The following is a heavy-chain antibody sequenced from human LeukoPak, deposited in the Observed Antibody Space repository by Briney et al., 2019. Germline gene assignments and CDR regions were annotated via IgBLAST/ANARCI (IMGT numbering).Heavy chain of an antibody. D-gene: IGHD2-8*01. CDR3: ARGSGIVLMVYANWFDP. CDR2: INPNSGGT. V-gene: IGHV1-2*02. Sequence: ASVKVSCKASGYTFTGYYMHWVRQAPGQGLEWMGWINPNSGGTNYAQKFQGRVIMTRDTSISTAYMELSRLRSDDTAVYYCARGSGIVLMVYANWFDPWGQGTLVTVSS. J-gene: IGHJ5*02. CDR1: GYTFTGYY.